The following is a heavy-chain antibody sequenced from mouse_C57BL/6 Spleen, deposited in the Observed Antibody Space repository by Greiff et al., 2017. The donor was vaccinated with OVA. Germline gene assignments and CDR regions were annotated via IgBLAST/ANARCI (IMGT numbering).Heavy chain of an antibody. Sequence: VQLQQPGAELVMPGASVKLSCKASGYTFTSYWMHWVKQRPGQGLEWIGEIDPSDSYTNYNQKFKGKSTLTVDKSSSTAYMQLSSLTSEDSAVYSCARYGSSYAMDYWGQGTSVTVSS. J-gene: IGHJ4*01. CDR3: ARYGSSYAMDY. CDR1: GYTFTSYW. D-gene: IGHD1-1*01. CDR2: IDPSDSYT. V-gene: IGHV1-69*01.